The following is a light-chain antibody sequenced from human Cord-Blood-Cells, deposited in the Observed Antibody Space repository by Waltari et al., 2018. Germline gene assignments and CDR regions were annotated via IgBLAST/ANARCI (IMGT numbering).Light chain of an antibody. Sequence: QSALTQPASVSGSPGQSITIHCTGTSSDVGGYNYVSWYQQHQGTAPKLMIYDVSNRPSGVSNRFSGSKSGNTASLTISGLQAEDEADYYCSSYTSSSTLAYVFGTGTKVTVL. J-gene: IGLJ1*01. CDR1: SSDVGGYNY. CDR2: DVS. CDR3: SSYTSSSTLAYV. V-gene: IGLV2-14*01.